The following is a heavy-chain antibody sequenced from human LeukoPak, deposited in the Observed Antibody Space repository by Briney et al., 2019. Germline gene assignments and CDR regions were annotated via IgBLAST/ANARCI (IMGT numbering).Heavy chain of an antibody. CDR1: GGSISSYY. CDR2: IYYSGST. CDR3: ARGGSSWYGPLGYYGMDV. V-gene: IGHV4-59*01. Sequence: PSETLSLTCTVSGGSISSYYWSWIRQPPGKGLEWIGYIYYSGSTNYNPSLKSRVTISVDTSKSQSSLKLSSVTAADTAVYYCARGGSSWYGPLGYYGMDVWGQGTTVTVSS. J-gene: IGHJ6*02. D-gene: IGHD6-13*01.